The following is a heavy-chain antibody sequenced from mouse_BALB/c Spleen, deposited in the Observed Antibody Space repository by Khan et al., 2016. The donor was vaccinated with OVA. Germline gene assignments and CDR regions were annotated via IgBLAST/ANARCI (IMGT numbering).Heavy chain of an antibody. Sequence: EVELVESGGGLVQPGGSLRLSCATSGFTFTDYYMSWVRQPPGKALEWLGFIRNKANYYTTEYITSVKGRFTISRDNSQSILYLQMNTLRAEDSSTYYGTRDGGHDSGDDAMDYWGQGTSVTVSS. CDR2: IRNKANYYTT. V-gene: IGHV7-3*02. CDR1: GFTFTDYY. J-gene: IGHJ4*01. CDR3: TRDGGHDSGDDAMDY. D-gene: IGHD1-1*02.